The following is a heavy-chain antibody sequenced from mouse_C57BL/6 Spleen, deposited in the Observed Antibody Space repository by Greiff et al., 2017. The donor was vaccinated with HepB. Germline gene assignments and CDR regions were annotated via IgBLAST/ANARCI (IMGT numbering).Heavy chain of an antibody. D-gene: IGHD2-4*01. CDR3: ARQRGVYYDYCLGTYDV. CDR2: ISSGGSYT. CDR1: GFTFSSYG. J-gene: IGHJ1*03. Sequence: EVMLVESGGDLVKPGGSLKLSCAASGFTFSSYGMSWVRQTPDKRLEWVATISSGGSYTYYPDSVKGRFTISRANAKNTLYLQMSSMKSDDTAMYYCARQRGVYYDYCLGTYDVWVTGTTVTVSS. V-gene: IGHV5-6*02.